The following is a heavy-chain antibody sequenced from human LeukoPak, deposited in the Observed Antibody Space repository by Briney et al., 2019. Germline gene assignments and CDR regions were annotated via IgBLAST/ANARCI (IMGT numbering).Heavy chain of an antibody. CDR1: RFTFSSYS. V-gene: IGHV3-48*04. J-gene: IGHJ3*02. D-gene: IGHD1-26*01. Sequence: GGSLRLSCSASRFTFSSYSTNWVRQGPGRGLEGVSYISSGGNTIYYTDSVKGRFTISRDNAKNSLYLQMNSLRAEDTAVYYCARVSRSHGAFDIWGQGTMVTVSS. CDR2: ISSGGNTI. CDR3: ARVSRSHGAFDI.